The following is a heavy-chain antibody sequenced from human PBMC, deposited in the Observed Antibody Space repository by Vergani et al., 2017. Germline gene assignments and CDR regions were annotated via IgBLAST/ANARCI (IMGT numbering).Heavy chain of an antibody. V-gene: IGHV1-3*04. CDR2: INTGNGNT. CDR3: AASIAARPLYYYGMDV. Sequence: QVQLVQSGAEVKKPGASVKVSCKASGYTFTSYAMHLVRQAPGQRLEWMGWINTGNGNTKYSQKFQGRVTITRDTSASTAYMELSSLRSEDTAVYYCAASIAARPLYYYGMDVWGQGTTVTVSS. CDR1: GYTFTSYA. D-gene: IGHD6-6*01. J-gene: IGHJ6*02.